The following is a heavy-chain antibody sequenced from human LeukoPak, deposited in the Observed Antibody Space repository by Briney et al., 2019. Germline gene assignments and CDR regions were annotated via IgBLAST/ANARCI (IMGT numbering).Heavy chain of an antibody. CDR3: ARPRQSSSWYYFDY. Sequence: SETLSLTCTVSGGSISSSSYYWGWIRQPPGKGLEWIGSIYYSGSTYYNPSLKSRVTISVDTSKNQFSLKLSSVTAADTAVYYGARPRQSSSWYYFDYWGQGTLVTVSS. CDR1: GGSISSSSYY. D-gene: IGHD6-13*01. J-gene: IGHJ4*02. V-gene: IGHV4-39*01. CDR2: IYYSGST.